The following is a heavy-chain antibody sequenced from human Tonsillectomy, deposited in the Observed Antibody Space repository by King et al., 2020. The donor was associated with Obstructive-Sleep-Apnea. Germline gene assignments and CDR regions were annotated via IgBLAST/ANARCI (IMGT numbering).Heavy chain of an antibody. D-gene: IGHD3-16*01. Sequence: VQLVESGAEMKKPGESLRISCKPSGYSFTNYWITWVRQMPGKGLEWMGRIDPSDSYTNYGPSFQGQVTISTDKSNNTAYLQWNNLKASDTAMYYCARQFYETHDPPDAFDFWGQGTMVIVSS. J-gene: IGHJ3*01. CDR2: IDPSDSYT. CDR3: ARQFYETHDPPDAFDF. CDR1: GYSFTNYW. V-gene: IGHV5-10-1*03.